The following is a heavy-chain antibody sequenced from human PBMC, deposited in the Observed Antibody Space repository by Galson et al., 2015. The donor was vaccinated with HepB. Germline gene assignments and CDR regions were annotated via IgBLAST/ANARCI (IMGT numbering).Heavy chain of an antibody. J-gene: IGHJ4*02. CDR2: ISASGGST. CDR3: AKDWLRYPKYYFDY. D-gene: IGHD1-14*01. V-gene: IGHV3-23*01. CDR1: GFTFSSYA. Sequence: SLRLSCAASGFTFSSYAMSWVRQAPGKGLEWVSTISASGGSTYYADSVKGRFTISRDNSKNTLYLQMNSLRAEDTAVYYCAKDWLRYPKYYFDYWGQGTLVTVSS.